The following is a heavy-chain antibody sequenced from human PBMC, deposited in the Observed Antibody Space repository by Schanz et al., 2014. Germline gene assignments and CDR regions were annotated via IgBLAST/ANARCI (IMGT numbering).Heavy chain of an antibody. CDR2: INPNSGGT. CDR3: AREGTVIRGLSGWFDP. Sequence: QVQLVQSGAEVKKPGASVKVSCKSSGYTFTDYHIHWVRQAPGQGLEYMGRINPNSGGTNFAQKFQGRVTMTRDTSISTVYMELSRLRSDDTAVYYCAREGTVIRGLSGWFDPWGQGTLVSV. D-gene: IGHD3-10*01. CDR1: GYTFTDYH. V-gene: IGHV1-2*06. J-gene: IGHJ5*02.